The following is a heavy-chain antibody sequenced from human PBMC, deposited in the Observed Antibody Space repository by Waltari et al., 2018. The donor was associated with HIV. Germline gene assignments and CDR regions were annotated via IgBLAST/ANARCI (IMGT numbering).Heavy chain of an antibody. CDR3: AGGPYGYCSSTSCYRGVDY. J-gene: IGHJ4*02. V-gene: IGHV4-34*01. D-gene: IGHD2-2*02. CDR1: GGSFRGYY. Sequence: QVQLQQWGAGLLKPSETLSLTCAVYGGSFRGYYWSWIRQPPGKELAWIGEINHSGSTNYNPSLKSRVTISVDTSKNQFSLKLRSVTAADTAVYYFAGGPYGYCSSTSCYRGVDYWGQGTLVTFSS. CDR2: INHSGST.